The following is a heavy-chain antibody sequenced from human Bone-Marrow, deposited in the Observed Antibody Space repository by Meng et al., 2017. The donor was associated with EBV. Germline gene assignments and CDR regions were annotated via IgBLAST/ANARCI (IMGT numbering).Heavy chain of an antibody. CDR1: GGSISSGGYF. CDR3: ARGSMLRGVITWFGP. J-gene: IGHJ5*02. CDR2: IYYSGST. Sequence: GQLQESGPGLVKPSQTLSLPCAVSGGSISSGGYFWSWIRQPSGKGLEWIGYIYYSGSTYYNPSLKSRVTISVDTSKNQFSLKLSSVTATDTAVYYCARGSMLRGVITWFGPWGQGTLVTVSS. D-gene: IGHD3-10*01. V-gene: IGHV4-30-4*01.